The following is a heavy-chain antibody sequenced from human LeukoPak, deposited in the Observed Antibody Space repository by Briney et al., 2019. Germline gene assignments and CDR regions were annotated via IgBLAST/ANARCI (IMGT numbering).Heavy chain of an antibody. Sequence: SETLSLTCSVSGDSVNSNTYYWGWIRQSPGRGLEWIGNVYYSGTTYYNPSLESRVTTSADTSRNQFSLRLNSVTVADTAIYYCARQGSFYYYYYMDVWGKGTTVTVSS. D-gene: IGHD3-10*01. CDR3: ARQGSFYYYYYMDV. V-gene: IGHV4-39*01. CDR2: VYYSGTT. J-gene: IGHJ6*03. CDR1: GDSVNSNTYY.